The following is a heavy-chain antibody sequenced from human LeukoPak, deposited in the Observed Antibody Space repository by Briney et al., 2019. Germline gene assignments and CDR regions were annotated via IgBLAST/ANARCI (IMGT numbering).Heavy chain of an antibody. CDR1: GYTFTDYY. V-gene: IGHV1-2*02. CDR2: IKPNSGGT. CDR3: ARDIVVVSAARGFGY. Sequence: ASVKVSCKASGYTFTDYYMHWVRQAPGQGLEWMGWIKPNSGGTNYAQKFQGRVTMTRDTSISTAYMEPSRLRSDDTAVYYCARDIVVVSAARGFGYWGQGTLVTVSS. J-gene: IGHJ4*02. D-gene: IGHD2-2*01.